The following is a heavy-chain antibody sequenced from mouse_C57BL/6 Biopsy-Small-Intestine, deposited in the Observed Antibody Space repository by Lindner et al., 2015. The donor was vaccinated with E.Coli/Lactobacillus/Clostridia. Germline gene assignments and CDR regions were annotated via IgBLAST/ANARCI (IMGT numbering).Heavy chain of an antibody. CDR3: ARYPYYYGSRFDY. Sequence: VQLQESGPELVKPGASVKISCKASGYAFSSSWMNWVKQRPGKGLEWIGRIYPGDGDTNCNGKFKGKATLTADKSSSTAYMQLSSLTSEDSAVYFCARYPYYYGSRFDYWGQGTTLTVSS. D-gene: IGHD1-1*01. V-gene: IGHV1-82*01. CDR1: GYAFSSSW. CDR2: IYPGDGDT. J-gene: IGHJ2*01.